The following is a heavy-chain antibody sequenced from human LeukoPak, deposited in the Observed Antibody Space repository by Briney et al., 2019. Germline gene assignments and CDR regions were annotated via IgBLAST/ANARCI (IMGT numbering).Heavy chain of an antibody. Sequence: PSETLSLTCTVSGGSISTYYWSWIRQPPGKGLEWIGYIYYRGNTNYNPSLQSRVSISVDTSKNQFSLKLTSVTAADTAVYFCARHGRGYTYQNWFDPWGQGTLVTVSS. D-gene: IGHD5-18*01. J-gene: IGHJ5*02. CDR1: GGSISTYY. CDR3: ARHGRGYTYQNWFDP. V-gene: IGHV4-59*08. CDR2: IYYRGNT.